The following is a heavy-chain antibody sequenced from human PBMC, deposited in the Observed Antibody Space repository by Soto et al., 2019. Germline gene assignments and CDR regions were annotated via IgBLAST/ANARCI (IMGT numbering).Heavy chain of an antibody. CDR1: GGSISSGDYY. J-gene: IGHJ4*02. CDR2: IYYSGST. Sequence: QGQLQESGPGLVKPSQTLSLTCTVSGGSISSGDYYWSWIRHPPGKGLEWIGYIYYSGSTYYNPSLKSRVTISVDTSKNQFSLKLSSVTAADTAVYYCARDVGYSYGYGDYFDYWGQGTLVTVSS. D-gene: IGHD5-18*01. V-gene: IGHV4-30-4*01. CDR3: ARDVGYSYGYGDYFDY.